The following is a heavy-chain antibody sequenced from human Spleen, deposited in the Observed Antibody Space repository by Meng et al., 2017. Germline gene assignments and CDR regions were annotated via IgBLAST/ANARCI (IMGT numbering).Heavy chain of an antibody. CDR1: GYNFPDSY. CDR2: INPKSGDT. V-gene: IGHV1-2*06. CDR3: ARDEDISAAGKLFGDY. J-gene: IGHJ4*02. Sequence: LLVQSGGKLQNPGASVKVSCEPSGYNFPDSYIPWVRRAPGRRLKWMGRINPKSGDTHYAQKFQARVTMTGDTSISTAYMELSGLTSVDTAMYYCARDEDISAAGKLFGDYWGQGTLVTVSS. D-gene: IGHD6-25*01.